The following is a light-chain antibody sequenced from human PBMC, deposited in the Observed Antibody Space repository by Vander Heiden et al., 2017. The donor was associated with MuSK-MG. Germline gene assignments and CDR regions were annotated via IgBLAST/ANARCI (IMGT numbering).Light chain of an antibody. CDR3: AVWDDSLNARV. J-gene: IGLJ3*02. CDR1: SAVVGGYT. Sequence: QPVVAQRPSAPGTPGQRVTISTSGSSAVVGGYTVSWYQMLPGTAPKLLMYSNSQRPSGVPDRFSGSKSGTSASLAISGLHAEDEADYYCAVWDDSLNARVFGGGTKLTVL. V-gene: IGLV1-44*01. CDR2: SNS.